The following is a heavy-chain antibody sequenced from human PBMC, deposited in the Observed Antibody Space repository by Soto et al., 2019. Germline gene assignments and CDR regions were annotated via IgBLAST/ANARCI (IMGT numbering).Heavy chain of an antibody. Sequence: SQTLSLTCAISGDSVSSNSAAWNWIRQSPSRGLEWLGRTYYRSKWYNDYAVSVKSRITINPDTSKNQFSLQLNSVTPEDTAVYYCAREGLLIEDYHPFFFAYWGQGTLVTVSS. CDR2: TYYRSKWYN. CDR1: GDSVSSNSAA. J-gene: IGHJ4*02. CDR3: AREGLLIEDYHPFFFAY. D-gene: IGHD4-17*01. V-gene: IGHV6-1*01.